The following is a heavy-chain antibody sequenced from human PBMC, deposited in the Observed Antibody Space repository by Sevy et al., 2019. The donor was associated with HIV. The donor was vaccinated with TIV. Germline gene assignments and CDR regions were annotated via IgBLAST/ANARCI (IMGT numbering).Heavy chain of an antibody. D-gene: IGHD3-3*01. J-gene: IGHJ6*02. CDR2: INPNSGGT. Sequence: ASVKVSCKASGYTFTGYYMHWVRQAPGQGLEWMGRINPNSGGTNYAQKFQGRVTMTRGTSISTAYMELSRLGSDDTAVYYCARDLNDYAFWSGYSSYYGMDVWGQGTTVTVSS. CDR3: ARDLNDYAFWSGYSSYYGMDV. CDR1: GYTFTGYY. V-gene: IGHV1-2*06.